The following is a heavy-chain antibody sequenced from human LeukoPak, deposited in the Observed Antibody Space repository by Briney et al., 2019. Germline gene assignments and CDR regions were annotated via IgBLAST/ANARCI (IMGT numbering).Heavy chain of an antibody. CDR1: GGTFSSYA. CDR3: ARDHNPIVVVPAATSAFDP. J-gene: IGHJ5*02. Sequence: SVKVSCKASGGTFSSYAISWVRQAPGQGLEWMGGIIPIFGTANYAQKFQGRVTITADESTSTAYMELSRLRSEDTAVYYCARDHNPIVVVPAATSAFDPWGQGTLVTVSS. D-gene: IGHD2-2*01. V-gene: IGHV1-69*01. CDR2: IIPIFGTA.